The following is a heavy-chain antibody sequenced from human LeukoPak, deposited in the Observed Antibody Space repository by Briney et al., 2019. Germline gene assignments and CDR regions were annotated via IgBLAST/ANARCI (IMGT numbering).Heavy chain of an antibody. CDR3: AKDYRYGSA. J-gene: IGHJ5*02. V-gene: IGHV3-23*01. D-gene: IGHD6-19*01. CDR1: GFTFNSFA. CDR2: INVRGDGT. Sequence: GGSLRLSCAASGFTFNSFAFTWVRQAPGRGLEWVSAINVRGDGTYYAESVRGRSTISRDNSKNTLCLQMNSLRAEDTALYYCAKDYRYGSAWGPGTLVVVSS.